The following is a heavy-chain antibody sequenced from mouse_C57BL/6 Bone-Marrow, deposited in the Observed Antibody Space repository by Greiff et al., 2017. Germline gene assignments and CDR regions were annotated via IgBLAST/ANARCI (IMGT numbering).Heavy chain of an antibody. J-gene: IGHJ4*01. V-gene: IGHV1-4*01. CDR1: GYTFTSYT. CDR2: IHPSSGYT. Sequence: VQLQESGAELAKPGASVKMSCKASGYTFTSYTMHWVKQRPGQGLEWIGYIHPSSGYTKYNQKFKDKATLTADKSSSTAYMQLSSLTSEDSAVXYGVKWGRSVLYSMAYWGQGTLVTVSS. CDR3: VKWGRSVLYSMAY. D-gene: IGHD1-1*01.